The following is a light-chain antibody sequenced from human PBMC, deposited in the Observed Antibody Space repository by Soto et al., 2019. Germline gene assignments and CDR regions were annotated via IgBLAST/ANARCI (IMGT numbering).Light chain of an antibody. V-gene: IGKV3D-20*02. J-gene: IGKJ4*01. CDR1: QSVSSSS. Sequence: EIVLTQSPATLSLSPGERATLSCRASQSVSSSSLAWYQQKPGQAPRLLVYGASSRATGVPDRFSGSGSGTDFTLTISSLEPEDFAVYYCQQRSKWLTFGGGTKVDI. CDR2: GAS. CDR3: QQRSKWLT.